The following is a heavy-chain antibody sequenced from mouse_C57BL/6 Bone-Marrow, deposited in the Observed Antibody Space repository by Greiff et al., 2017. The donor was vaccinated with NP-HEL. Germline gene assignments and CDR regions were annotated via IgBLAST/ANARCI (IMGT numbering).Heavy chain of an antibody. V-gene: IGHV1-85*01. CDR1: GYTFTSYD. CDR2: IYPRDGST. Sequence: QVQLQQSGPELVKPGASVKLSCKASGYTFTSYDINWVKQRPGQGLEWIGWIYPRDGSTKYNEKFKGKATLTVDTSSSTAYMELHSLTSEDSAVYFCARSAYYSNDAVDYWGQGTTLTVSS. J-gene: IGHJ2*01. D-gene: IGHD2-5*01. CDR3: ARSAYYSNDAVDY.